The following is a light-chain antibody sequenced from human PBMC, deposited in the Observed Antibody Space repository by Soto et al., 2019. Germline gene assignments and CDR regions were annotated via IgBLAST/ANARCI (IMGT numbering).Light chain of an antibody. CDR3: CAYTSSGTRV. J-gene: IGLJ1*01. CDR1: SSDVGGYNY. CDR2: EVS. V-gene: IGLV2-14*01. Sequence: QSVLTQPASVPGSPGQSITISCTGTSSDVGGYNYVSWYQQYPGKAPQLMIYEVSNRPSGVSNRFSGSKSGNTASLTISGLQAEDEADYYCCAYTSSGTRVFGTGTKVTVL.